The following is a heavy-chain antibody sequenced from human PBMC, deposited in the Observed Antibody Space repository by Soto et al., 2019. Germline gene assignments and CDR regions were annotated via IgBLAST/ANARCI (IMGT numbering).Heavy chain of an antibody. D-gene: IGHD3-22*01. V-gene: IGHV1-69*13. CDR2: IIPIFGTA. CDR1: GGTFSSYA. CDR3: ARALNYYDSMPGY. J-gene: IGHJ4*02. Sequence: SVKVSCKASGGTFSSYAISWVRQAPGQGLEWMGGIIPIFGTANYAQKFQGRVTITADESTSTAYMELSSLRSEDTAVYYCARALNYYDSMPGYWGQGTLVTVSS.